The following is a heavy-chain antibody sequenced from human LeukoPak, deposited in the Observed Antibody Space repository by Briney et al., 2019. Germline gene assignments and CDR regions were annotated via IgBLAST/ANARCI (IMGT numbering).Heavy chain of an antibody. CDR3: ARFVLLWFGEDGMDV. CDR1: GFTVSSNY. D-gene: IGHD3-10*01. CDR2: IYSGGST. Sequence: GGSLRLSCAASGFTVSSNYMSWVRQAPGKGLEWVSVIYSGGSTYYADSVKGRFTISRDNSKNTLYLQMNSLRAEDTAVYYCARFVLLWFGEDGMDVWGQGNTVTVSS. V-gene: IGHV3-66*01. J-gene: IGHJ6*02.